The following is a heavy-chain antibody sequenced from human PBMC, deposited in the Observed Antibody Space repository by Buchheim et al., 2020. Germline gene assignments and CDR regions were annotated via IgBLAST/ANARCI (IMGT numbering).Heavy chain of an antibody. J-gene: IGHJ4*02. V-gene: IGHV4-59*01. Sequence: QVQLQESGPGLVKASETLSLTCTVSGGSISSYYWSWIRQPPGKGLEWIGYIYYSGSTNYNPSLKSRVTISVDTSKNQFSLKLSSVTAADTAVYYCARESYYYDSSGYYAYFDYWGQGTL. CDR3: ARESYYYDSSGYYAYFDY. D-gene: IGHD3-22*01. CDR1: GGSISSYY. CDR2: IYYSGST.